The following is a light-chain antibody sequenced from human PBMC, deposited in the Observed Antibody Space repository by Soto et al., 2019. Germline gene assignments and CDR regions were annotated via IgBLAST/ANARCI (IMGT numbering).Light chain of an antibody. Sequence: QSVLTQPPSVSAAPGQRVTISCSGNSSNVGDNFVSWYQQPPEAAPKLLIYDNHKRPSGIPDRFSRSKSGTSATLGITGLQTGDEADYYCATWDGSLSVVVFGGGTKLTVL. CDR3: ATWDGSLSVVV. J-gene: IGLJ3*02. CDR2: DNH. V-gene: IGLV1-51*01. CDR1: SSNVGDNF.